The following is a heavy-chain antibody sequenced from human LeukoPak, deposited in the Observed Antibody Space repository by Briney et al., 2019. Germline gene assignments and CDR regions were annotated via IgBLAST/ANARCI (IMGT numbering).Heavy chain of an antibody. Sequence: SETLSLACSGTGGCINSYYWSWIRQPPGKGLEWIGYIYYSGSTDYNPSLKSRLTMSVDTSKNQFSLKLNSVTAADTAVYYCARAPRVLNPDFDYWGQGTLVTVSS. D-gene: IGHD2-8*01. CDR3: ARAPRVLNPDFDY. CDR1: GGCINSYY. J-gene: IGHJ4*02. V-gene: IGHV4-59*01. CDR2: IYYSGST.